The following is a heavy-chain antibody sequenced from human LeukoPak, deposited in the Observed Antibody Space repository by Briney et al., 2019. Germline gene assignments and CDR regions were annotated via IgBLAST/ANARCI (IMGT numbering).Heavy chain of an antibody. Sequence: ASVKVSCKASGYTFTGYYMHWVRQAPGQGLEWMGWMNPNSGNTGYAQKFQGRVTMTRNTSISTAYMELSSLRSEDTAVYYCARGRTCGGYCYSRRLHYYYYYMDVWGKGTTVTVSS. J-gene: IGHJ6*03. CDR2: MNPNSGNT. CDR3: ARGRTCGGYCYSRRLHYYYYYMDV. V-gene: IGHV1-8*02. D-gene: IGHD2-21*02. CDR1: GYTFTGYY.